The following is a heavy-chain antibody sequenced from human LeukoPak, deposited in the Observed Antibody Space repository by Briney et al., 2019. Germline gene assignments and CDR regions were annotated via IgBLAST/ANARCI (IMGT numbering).Heavy chain of an antibody. V-gene: IGHV4-39*01. CDR1: GGSISSSSYY. CDR2: IYDSGST. J-gene: IGHJ4*02. CDR3: ARLTYYDFWSGYSADFDY. D-gene: IGHD3-3*01. Sequence: SETLCLTCTVSGGSISSSSYYWGWIRQPPGKGLEWIGSIYDSGSTYYNPSLKSRVTISVDTSKNQFFLKVSSVTAADTAVYYCARLTYYDFWSGYSADFDYWGQGTLVTVSS.